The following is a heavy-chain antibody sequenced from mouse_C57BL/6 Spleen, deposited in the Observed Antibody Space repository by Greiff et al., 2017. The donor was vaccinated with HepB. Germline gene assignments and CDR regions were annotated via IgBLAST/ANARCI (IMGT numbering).Heavy chain of an antibody. Sequence: EVKLVESGPELVKPGASVKISCKASGYSFTDYNMNWVKQSNGKSLEWIGVINPNYGTTSYNQKFKGKATLTVDQSSSTAYMQLNSLTSEDSAVYYCASTYDYDGYWYFDVWGTGTTVTVSS. J-gene: IGHJ1*03. CDR1: GYSFTDYN. CDR2: INPNYGTT. D-gene: IGHD2-4*01. V-gene: IGHV1-39*01. CDR3: ASTYDYDGYWYFDV.